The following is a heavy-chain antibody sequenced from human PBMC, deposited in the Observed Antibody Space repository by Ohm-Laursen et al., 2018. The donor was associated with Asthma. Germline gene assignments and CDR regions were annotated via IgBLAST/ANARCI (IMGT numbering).Heavy chain of an antibody. CDR1: GFTFDAYA. D-gene: IGHD2-21*01. CDR3: AKVGTAARPDRYCGGDCYAFFDY. CDR2: ITWNSANI. J-gene: IGHJ4*02. V-gene: IGHV3-9*01. Sequence: SLRLSCTASGFTFDAYALHWVRQAPGRGLEWVSGITWNSANIGYADSVRGRFTISRDNTKNSLYLQVNSLREEDTALYYCAKVGTAARPDRYCGGDCYAFFDYWGQGTVVTVSS.